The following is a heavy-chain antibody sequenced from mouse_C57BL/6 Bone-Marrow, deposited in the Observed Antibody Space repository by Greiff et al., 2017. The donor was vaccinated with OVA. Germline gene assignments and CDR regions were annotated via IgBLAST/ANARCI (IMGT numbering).Heavy chain of an antibody. CDR1: GYTFTSYG. CDR2: IYPRSGNT. V-gene: IGHV1-81*01. CDR3: ARHFAGAMDY. J-gene: IGHJ4*01. Sequence: VQLQQSGAELARPGASVKLSCKASGYTFTSYGISWVKQRTGQGLEWIGEIYPRSGNTYYNEKFKGKATLTADKSSSTAYMELRSLTSEDAAVYFCARHFAGAMDYWGQGTSVTVSS.